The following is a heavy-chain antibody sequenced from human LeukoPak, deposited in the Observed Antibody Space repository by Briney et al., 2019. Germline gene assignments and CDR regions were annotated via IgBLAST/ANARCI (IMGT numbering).Heavy chain of an antibody. V-gene: IGHV3-23*01. Sequence: GGSLRLSCVASGFIFSTYAMSWVRQPPGKGLEWVSGISGSGGTTYYADSVKGRFTISRDNSKNTLYLQMNSLRADDTAVYYCAKSWPCARYFDWLCYFDYWGQGTLVTVSS. J-gene: IGHJ4*02. CDR1: GFIFSTYA. D-gene: IGHD3-9*01. CDR3: AKSWPCARYFDWLCYFDY. CDR2: ISGSGGTT.